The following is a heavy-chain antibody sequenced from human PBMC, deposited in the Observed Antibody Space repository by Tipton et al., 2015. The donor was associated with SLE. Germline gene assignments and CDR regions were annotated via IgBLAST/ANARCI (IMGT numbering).Heavy chain of an antibody. J-gene: IGHJ2*01. CDR3: ARDSGPIFGVVIGYFDL. D-gene: IGHD3-3*01. CDR2: ISYDGSNK. V-gene: IGHV3-30*03. Sequence: SLRLSCAASGFTFSSYGMHWVRQAPGKGLEWVAVISYDGSNKYYADSVKGRFTISRDNSKNTLYLQMNSLRAEDTAVYYCARDSGPIFGVVIGYFDLWGRGTLVTVSS. CDR1: GFTFSSYG.